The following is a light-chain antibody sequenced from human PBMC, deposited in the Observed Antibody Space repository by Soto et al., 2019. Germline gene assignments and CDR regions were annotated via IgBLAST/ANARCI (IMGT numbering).Light chain of an antibody. V-gene: IGLV2-14*01. CDR2: EVG. CDR3: SSYTSSSTLV. CDR1: SSDVGSYKY. Sequence: QSALTQPASVSGSPGQSITISCTGSSSDVGSYKYVSWYQQHPGKAPKLMIYEVGNRPSGVSNRFSGSKSGNTASLTISGLQAEDEADYYCSSYTSSSTLVFGGGTKLTVL. J-gene: IGLJ2*01.